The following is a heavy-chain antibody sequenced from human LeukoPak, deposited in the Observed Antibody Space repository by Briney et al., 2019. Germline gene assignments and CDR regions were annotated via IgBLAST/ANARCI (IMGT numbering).Heavy chain of an antibody. CDR2: ISWNSGSI. CDR1: GFTFDDYV. CDR3: AKDKLATFFDY. J-gene: IGHJ4*02. V-gene: IGHV3-9*03. Sequence: GGSLRLSCAASGFTFDDYVMHWVRQAPGKGLEWVAGISWNSGSIGYADSVKGRFTISRDNAKNSLYLQMNSLRLEDMGLYYCAKDKLATFFDYWGQGTLVTVSS. D-gene: IGHD6-13*01.